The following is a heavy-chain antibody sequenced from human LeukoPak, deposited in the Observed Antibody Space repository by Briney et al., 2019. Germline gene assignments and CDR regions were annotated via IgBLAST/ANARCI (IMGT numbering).Heavy chain of an antibody. CDR3: ARTYCSGGSCYIDY. J-gene: IGHJ4*02. D-gene: IGHD2-15*01. V-gene: IGHV3-21*01. Sequence: GGSLRLSCAASGFTFSSYSMNWVRQAPGKGLEWVSSISSSSSYIYYADSVKGRFTISRDNAKNSLYLQMNSLRAEDTAVYYCARTYCSGGSCYIDYWGQGSLVTISS. CDR1: GFTFSSYS. CDR2: ISSSSSYI.